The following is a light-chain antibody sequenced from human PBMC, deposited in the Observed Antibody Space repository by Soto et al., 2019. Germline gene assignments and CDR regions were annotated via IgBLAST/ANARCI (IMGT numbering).Light chain of an antibody. Sequence: DIQMTQSPSTLSASVGDRVTITCRASQSVTTWLAWYQQKPGKAPNLLIYKASSLESGVPSRFSGSGSGTEFTLTISGLQPDDFATYFCQQYDYYPQTFGQGTRVDVK. V-gene: IGKV1-5*03. CDR1: QSVTTW. CDR2: KAS. J-gene: IGKJ1*01. CDR3: QQYDYYPQT.